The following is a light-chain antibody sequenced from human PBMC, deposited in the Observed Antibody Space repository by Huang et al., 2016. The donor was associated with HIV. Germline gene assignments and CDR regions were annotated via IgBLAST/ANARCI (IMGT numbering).Light chain of an antibody. CDR1: QSVSRY. V-gene: IGKV3-11*01. Sequence: EIVLTQSPATLSLSAGERATLSCRASQSVSRYLAWYQQKPCQAPRLLIQDASNRATGVPARFTGSGSGTSFTLTISSPEPEDSALYYCQQRNNWPITFGQGTRLEIK. J-gene: IGKJ5*01. CDR2: DAS. CDR3: QQRNNWPIT.